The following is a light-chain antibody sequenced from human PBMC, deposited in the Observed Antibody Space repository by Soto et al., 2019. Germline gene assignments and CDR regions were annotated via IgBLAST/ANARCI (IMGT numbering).Light chain of an antibody. CDR3: QTWVTGTVV. CDR1: SGHNTYA. Sequence: QLVLTRSPSASASLGASVKLACTLTSGHNTYAIAWHQKQPEKGPRYLMRLNSDGSHFRGDGIPDRFSGSSSGVERFLTIFCLHSYDEPDYSCQTWVTGTVVFGRGTKLTVL. J-gene: IGLJ2*01. CDR2: LNSDGSH. V-gene: IGLV4-69*01.